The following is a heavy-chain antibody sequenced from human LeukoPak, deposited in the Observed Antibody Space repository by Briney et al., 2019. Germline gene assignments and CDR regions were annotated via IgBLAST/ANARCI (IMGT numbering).Heavy chain of an antibody. CDR2: ISSSSSTI. CDR3: ARHGDRGYSYSYNWFDP. D-gene: IGHD5-18*01. CDR1: GFTFSSYS. J-gene: IGHJ5*02. V-gene: IGHV3-48*04. Sequence: GGSLRLSCAASGFTFSSYSMNWVRQAPGKGLEWVSYISSSSSTIYYADSVKGRFTISRDNAKNSLYLQMNSLRAEDTAVYYCARHGDRGYSYSYNWFDPWGQGTLVTVSS.